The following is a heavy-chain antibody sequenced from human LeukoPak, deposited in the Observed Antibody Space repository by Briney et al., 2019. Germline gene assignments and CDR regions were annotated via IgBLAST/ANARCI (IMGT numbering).Heavy chain of an antibody. J-gene: IGHJ4*02. V-gene: IGHV4-39*07. CDR3: ASSMIQGGYFDY. CDR1: GGSISSSSYY. CDR2: IYYSGST. Sequence: SETLSLTCTVSGGSISSSSYYWGWIRQPPGKGLEWIGSIYYSGSTNYNPSLKSRVTMSVDTSKNQFSLKLSSVTAADTAVYYCASSMIQGGYFDYWGQGTLVTVSS. D-gene: IGHD1-26*01.